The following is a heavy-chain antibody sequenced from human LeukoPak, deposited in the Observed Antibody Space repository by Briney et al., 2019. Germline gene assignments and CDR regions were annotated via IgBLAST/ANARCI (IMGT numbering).Heavy chain of an antibody. V-gene: IGHV3-11*01. J-gene: IGHJ4*02. Sequence: GGSLRLSCAASRFPFGDYDMSWIRQAPGKGLEWVSYISSSDSRIYYADSVKDRFTISRDNTKNSLYLQMHSLRVEDTAVYYCARDGYYYDSSGFDYWGQGTLVTVSS. CDR2: ISSSDSRI. D-gene: IGHD3-22*01. CDR3: ARDGYYYDSSGFDY. CDR1: RFPFGDYD.